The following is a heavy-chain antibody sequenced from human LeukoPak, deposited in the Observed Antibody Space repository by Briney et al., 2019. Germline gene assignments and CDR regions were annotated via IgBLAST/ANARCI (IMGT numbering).Heavy chain of an antibody. V-gene: IGHV3-30*18. Sequence: GRSLRLSCAASGFTFGSYGIHWVRQAPGRGLEWVAVISYDGSNKYYADSVKGRFTISRDNSKNTLYLQVNSLRAEDTAVYYCAKERTDYALDYRGQGTLVTVSS. J-gene: IGHJ4*02. CDR1: GFTFGSYG. CDR2: ISYDGSNK. CDR3: AKERTDYALDY. D-gene: IGHD4-17*01.